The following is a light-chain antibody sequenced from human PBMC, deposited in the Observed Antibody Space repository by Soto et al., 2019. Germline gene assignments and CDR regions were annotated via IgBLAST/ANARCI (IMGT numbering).Light chain of an antibody. CDR3: QPYNNWIT. V-gene: IGKV3-15*01. Sequence: EIVMTQSPATLSVSPGERATLSCRASQSVSSNLACYQQKPGQAPRLLIYGASTRSAGIPARFSGSGSGTEFTLSISSLQSEDCAVYYCQPYNNWITFGQGTRLEIK. CDR1: QSVSSN. CDR2: GAS. J-gene: IGKJ5*01.